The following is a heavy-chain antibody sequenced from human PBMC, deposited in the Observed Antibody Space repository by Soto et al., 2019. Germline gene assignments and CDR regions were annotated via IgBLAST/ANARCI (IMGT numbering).Heavy chain of an antibody. V-gene: IGHV4-59*01. CDR1: GGSISSYY. D-gene: IGHD5-18*01. J-gene: IGHJ4*02. CDR3: AREHEAMDSGFDY. Sequence: SETLSLTCTVSGGSISSYYWSWIRQPPGKGLEWIGYIYYSGSTNYNPSLKSRVTISVDTSKNQFSLKLSSVTAADTAVYYCAREHEAMDSGFDYWGQGTLVTVSS. CDR2: IYYSGST.